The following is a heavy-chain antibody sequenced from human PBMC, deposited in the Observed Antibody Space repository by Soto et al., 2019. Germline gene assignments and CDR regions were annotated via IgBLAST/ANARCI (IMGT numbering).Heavy chain of an antibody. J-gene: IGHJ6*02. CDR2: IWYDGSNK. CDR1: GFTFSSYG. Sequence: QVQLVESGGGVVQPGRSLRLSCAASGFTFSSYGMHWVRQAPGKGLEWVAVIWYDGSNKYYADSVKGRFTISRDNSKNTLYLQMNSLRAEDTAVYYCARGMVRGVTFYYYYYGMDVWGQGTTVTVSS. V-gene: IGHV3-33*01. D-gene: IGHD3-10*01. CDR3: ARGMVRGVTFYYYYYGMDV.